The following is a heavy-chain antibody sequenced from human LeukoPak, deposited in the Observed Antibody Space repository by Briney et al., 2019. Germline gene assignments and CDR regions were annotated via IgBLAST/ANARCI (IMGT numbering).Heavy chain of an antibody. CDR1: GGSISSGGYY. D-gene: IGHD3-22*01. CDR2: IYYSGST. V-gene: IGHV4-31*03. Sequence: SETLSLTCTVSGGSISSGGYYWSWIRQHPGKGLERIGYIYYSGSTYYNPSLKSRVTISVDTSKNQFSLKLSSVTAADTAVYYCARGNYYDSSGYLDWGQGTLVTVSS. CDR3: ARGNYYDSSGYLD. J-gene: IGHJ4*02.